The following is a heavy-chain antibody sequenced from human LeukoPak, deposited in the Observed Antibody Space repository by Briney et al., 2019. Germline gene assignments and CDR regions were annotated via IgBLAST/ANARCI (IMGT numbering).Heavy chain of an antibody. CDR1: GFSLSTSRVG. CDR2: IYWNDDK. V-gene: IGHV2-5*01. Sequence: SGPTLVKPTQPLTLTCTFSGFSLSTSRVGVGWIRQPPGQALEWLALIYWNDDKRYSPSLKSRLTITKDTSKNQVVLTMTNMDPVDTATYYCAHRPSTVVVPERHAFDIWGQGTMVTVSS. J-gene: IGHJ3*02. D-gene: IGHD3-22*01. CDR3: AHRPSTVVVPERHAFDI.